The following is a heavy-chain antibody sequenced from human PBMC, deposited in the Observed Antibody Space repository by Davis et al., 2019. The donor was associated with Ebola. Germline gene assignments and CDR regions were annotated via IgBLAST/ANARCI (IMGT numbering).Heavy chain of an antibody. D-gene: IGHD6-19*01. CDR2: INPILETA. J-gene: IGHJ6*04. V-gene: IGHV1-69*13. CDR3: TRGGSTGGSGGVYYYGLDV. Sequence: SVKVSCRASRGTFNTYVVTWVRPAPGQGLEWMGGINPILETAEYAQNFQGRVTISVDESRTTAYMGLSSLRYEETAVYYCTRGGSTGGSGGVYYYGLDVWGKGTKVTVFS. CDR1: RGTFNTYV.